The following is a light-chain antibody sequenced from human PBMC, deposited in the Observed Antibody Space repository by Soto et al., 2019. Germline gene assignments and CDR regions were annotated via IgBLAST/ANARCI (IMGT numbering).Light chain of an antibody. CDR3: SSDAGSSNV. V-gene: IGLV2-8*01. J-gene: IGLJ1*01. Sequence: QSALTQPPSASGTPGQSVAISCTATSSDVGGYNYVSWYQQHPGKAPKLMIYEVNTRPSGVPDRFSGSKSGHTASLTVSGLQAEDEADYYCSSDAGSSNVFGTGTKVTVL. CDR1: SSDVGGYNY. CDR2: EVN.